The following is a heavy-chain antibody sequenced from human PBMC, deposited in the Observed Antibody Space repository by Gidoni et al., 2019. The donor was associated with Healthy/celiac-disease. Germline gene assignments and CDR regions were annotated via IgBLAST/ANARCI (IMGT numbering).Heavy chain of an antibody. CDR1: GFSLSTSGMC. J-gene: IGHJ6*02. D-gene: IGHD3-3*01. Sequence: QVTLRESGPALVKPTQTLTLTCTFSGFSLSTSGMCVSWIRQPPGKALEWLARIDWDDDKYYSTSLKTRLTISKDTSKNQVVLTMTNMDPVDTATYYCARIRREYYDFWSGFEEGYYYYGMDVWGQGTTVTVSS. CDR2: IDWDDDK. V-gene: IGHV2-70*15. CDR3: ARIRREYYDFWSGFEEGYYYYGMDV.